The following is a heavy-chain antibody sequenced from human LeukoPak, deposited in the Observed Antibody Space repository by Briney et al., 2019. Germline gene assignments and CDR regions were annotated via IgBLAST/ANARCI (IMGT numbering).Heavy chain of an antibody. CDR3: ARVKRFPTVWFDP. V-gene: IGHV1-8*01. CDR2: MNPISGST. Sequence: GASVKVSCKASGYTFSSYDINWVRQAAGQGLEWMGWMNPISGSTAYAQKFRGRVTMTRDTSITTAFMELSSLRSDDTAIYYCARVKRFPTVWFDPWGQGTLVTVSS. D-gene: IGHD3-10*01. J-gene: IGHJ5*02. CDR1: GYTFSSYD.